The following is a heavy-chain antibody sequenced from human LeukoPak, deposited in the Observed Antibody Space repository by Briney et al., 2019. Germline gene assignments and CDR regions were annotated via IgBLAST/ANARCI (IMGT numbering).Heavy chain of an antibody. CDR1: GYSFDDNA. J-gene: IGHJ4*02. Sequence: GGSLRLSCAPSGYSFDDNALSWVRQAPGKGLEWVSTINWNAEYITYADSVRGRFTISRDHAKNSVYLQMDSLRVDDTALSYGSRDRMGATGNFDYWGQGTLVTVSS. D-gene: IGHD1-26*01. V-gene: IGHV3-20*04. CDR3: SRDRMGATGNFDY. CDR2: INWNAEYI.